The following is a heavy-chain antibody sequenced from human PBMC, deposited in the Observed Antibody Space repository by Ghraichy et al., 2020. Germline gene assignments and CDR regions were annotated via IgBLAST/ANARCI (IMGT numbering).Heavy chain of an antibody. J-gene: IGHJ4*02. V-gene: IGHV3-48*02. CDR3: ARSYYDTSGYYSGHWHSFEY. CDR2: ISSSIGTI. D-gene: IGHD3-22*01. Sequence: GESLNISCATSGFTFSNFNMNWVRQAPGKGLEWVSYISSSIGTIYYADSVKGRFTISRDNAKNSLYLQMNSLRDEDTAVYYCARSYYDTSGYYSGHWHSFEYWGQGALVTVSS. CDR1: GFTFSNFN.